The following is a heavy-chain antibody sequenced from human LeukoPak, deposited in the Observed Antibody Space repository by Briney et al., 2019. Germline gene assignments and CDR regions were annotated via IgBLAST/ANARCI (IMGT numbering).Heavy chain of an antibody. D-gene: IGHD5-18*01. Sequence: PSETLSLTCTVSGGSISSGDYYWSWIRQPPGKGLEGIGYIYYSRSTYYNPSLKSRVTISVDTSKNQFSLKLSSVTAADTAVYYCARGGGYSYGNLYYYYGMDVWGQGTTVTVSS. CDR3: ARGGGYSYGNLYYYYGMDV. CDR2: IYYSRST. V-gene: IGHV4-30-4*01. J-gene: IGHJ6*02. CDR1: GGSISSGDYY.